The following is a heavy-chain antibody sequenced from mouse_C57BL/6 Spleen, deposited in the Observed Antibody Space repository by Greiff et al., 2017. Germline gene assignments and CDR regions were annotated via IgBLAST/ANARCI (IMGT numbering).Heavy chain of an antibody. CDR1: GFTFSSYA. CDR3: ARDRSNYLHAMDY. J-gene: IGHJ4*01. V-gene: IGHV5-4*01. D-gene: IGHD2-5*01. CDR2: ISDGGSYT. Sequence: DVQLVESGGGLVKPGGSLKLSCAASGFTFSSYAMSWVRQTPEKRLEWVATISDGGSYTYYPDNVKGRFTLSRDNAKNNLYLQMSHLKSEDTAMYYCARDRSNYLHAMDYWGQGTSVTVSS.